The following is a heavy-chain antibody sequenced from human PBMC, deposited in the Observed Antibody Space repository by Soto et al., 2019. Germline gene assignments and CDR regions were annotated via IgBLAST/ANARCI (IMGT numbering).Heavy chain of an antibody. D-gene: IGHD3-10*01. CDR1: GFTFSSYA. V-gene: IGHV3-23*01. J-gene: IGHJ4*02. CDR2: IGVGGGDR. Sequence: EVQLLESGGGLVQPGGSLRLSCAASGFTFSSYAMSWVRQAPGKGLEWVSIIGVGGGDRYYPESVKGRVTISRDNSRDTLYLEMNSLRDEDTAVYYCARFRFGELVWGQGTLVTVSS. CDR3: ARFRFGELV.